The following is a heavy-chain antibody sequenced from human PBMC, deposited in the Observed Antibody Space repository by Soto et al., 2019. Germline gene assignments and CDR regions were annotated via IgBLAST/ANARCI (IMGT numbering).Heavy chain of an antibody. D-gene: IGHD6-13*01. Sequence: PGGSLRLSCAASGFTFSSYGMHWVRQAPGKGLEWVAVISYDGSNKYYADSVKGRFTISRDNSKNTLYLQMNSLRAEDTAVYYCAKDVDIAAAGTDYGMDVWGQGTTVTVSS. CDR3: AKDVDIAAAGTDYGMDV. J-gene: IGHJ6*02. CDR1: GFTFSSYG. CDR2: ISYDGSNK. V-gene: IGHV3-30*18.